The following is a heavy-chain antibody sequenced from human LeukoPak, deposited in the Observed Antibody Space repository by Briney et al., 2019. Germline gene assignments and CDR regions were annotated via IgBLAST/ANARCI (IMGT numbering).Heavy chain of an antibody. CDR2: ISSSSNYA. J-gene: IGHJ4*02. V-gene: IGHV3-11*06. CDR3: AIGIEATRRSAATCNYFDY. Sequence: GGSLRLSCAASGFTFSDSYMSWIRQAPGKGLEWVSYISSSSNYANYADSVKGRFTISRDNAKNSLYLQMISLRAEDTAVYYCAIGIEATRRSAATCNYFDYWGQGTLVTVSS. CDR1: GFTFSDSY. D-gene: IGHD5-12*01.